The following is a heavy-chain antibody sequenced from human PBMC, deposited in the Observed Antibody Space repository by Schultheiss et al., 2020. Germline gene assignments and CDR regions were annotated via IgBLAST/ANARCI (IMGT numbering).Heavy chain of an antibody. CDR1: GGSISSGGYS. CDR3: TTDPVTTFFVIIDY. CDR2: IYHSGST. Sequence: SETLSLTCTVSGGSISSGGYSWSWIRQPPGKGLEWIGYIYHSGSTYYNPSLKSRVTISVDTSKNQFSLKLSSVTAADTAVYYCTTDPVTTFFVIIDYWGQGTLVTVSS. J-gene: IGHJ4*02. V-gene: IGHV4-30-2*01. D-gene: IGHD4-17*01.